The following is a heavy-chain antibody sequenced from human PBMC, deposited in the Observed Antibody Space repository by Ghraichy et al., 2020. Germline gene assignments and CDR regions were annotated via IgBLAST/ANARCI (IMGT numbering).Heavy chain of an antibody. D-gene: IGHD5-18*01. V-gene: IGHV1-18*01. Sequence: ASVKVSCKASGYTFTSYGISWVRQAPGQGLEWMGWISAYNGNTNYAQKLQGRVTMTTDTSTSTAYMELRSLRSDDTAVYYCARDSIQLWSTKYYNGYYSYGMDVWGQGTTVTVSS. CDR1: GYTFTSYG. CDR2: ISAYNGNT. J-gene: IGHJ6*02. CDR3: ARDSIQLWSTKYYNGYYSYGMDV.